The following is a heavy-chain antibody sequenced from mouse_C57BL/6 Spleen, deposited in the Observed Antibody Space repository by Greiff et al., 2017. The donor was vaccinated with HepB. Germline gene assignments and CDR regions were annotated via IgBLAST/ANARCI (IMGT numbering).Heavy chain of an antibody. V-gene: IGHV1-19*01. D-gene: IGHD1-1*01. CDR1: GYTFTDYY. CDR2: INPYNGGT. CDR3: AQITTVVAVDY. J-gene: IGHJ2*01. Sequence: EVQLQQSGPVLVKPGASVKMSCKASGYTFTDYYMNWVKQSHGKSLEWIGVINPYNGGTSYNQKFKGKATLTVDKSSSTAYMELNSLTSEDSAVEYCAQITTVVAVDYWGQGTTLTVAS.